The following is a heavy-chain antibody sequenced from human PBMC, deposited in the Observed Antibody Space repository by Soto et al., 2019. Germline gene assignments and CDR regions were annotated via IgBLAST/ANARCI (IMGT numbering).Heavy chain of an antibody. CDR3: AKDHGDIVVVPAAISPGY. CDR2: ISSRSRYI. V-gene: IGHV3-21*01. CDR1: GFTFSSYS. Sequence: PGGSLRLSCAASGFTFSSYSMNWVRQAPGKGLEWVSSISSRSRYIYYAGSVKGRFTISRDNAKNSLYLQMNSLRAEDTAVYYCAKDHGDIVVVPAAISPGYWGQGTLVTVSS. D-gene: IGHD2-2*01. J-gene: IGHJ4*02.